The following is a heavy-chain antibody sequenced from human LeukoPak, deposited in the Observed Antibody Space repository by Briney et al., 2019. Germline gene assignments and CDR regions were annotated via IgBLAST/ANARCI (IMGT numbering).Heavy chain of an antibody. CDR3: ARDLILGTPPDY. Sequence: ASVKVSCKASGYTFTGYYMHWVRQAPGQGLEWMGWINPNSGGTNYAQKFQGRVTMTRDTSISTAYMELSRLRSDDTAVYYCARDLILGTPPDYWGQGTLVTVSS. D-gene: IGHD2-15*01. V-gene: IGHV1-2*02. CDR1: GYTFTGYY. J-gene: IGHJ4*02. CDR2: INPNSGGT.